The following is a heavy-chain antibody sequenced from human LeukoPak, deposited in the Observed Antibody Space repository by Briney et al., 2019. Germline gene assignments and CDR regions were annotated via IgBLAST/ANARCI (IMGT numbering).Heavy chain of an antibody. CDR2: LNPDGGGA. V-gene: IGHV1-2*02. Sequence: ASVKVSCKASGYTFTGYYIHWVRQAPGQGLEWMGWLNPDGGGAYYAQSFQGRVTMTRDTSISTAYMELSSLRFDDTAVYYCARVGPIDYYHYPMDVWGQGTTVTVSS. J-gene: IGHJ6*02. CDR3: ARVGPIDYYHYPMDV. CDR1: GYTFTGYY.